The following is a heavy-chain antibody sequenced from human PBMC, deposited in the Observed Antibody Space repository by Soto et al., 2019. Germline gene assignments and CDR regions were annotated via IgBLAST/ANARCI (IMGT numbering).Heavy chain of an antibody. Sequence: ASVKVSCKASGYTFTGYYMHWVRQAPGQGLEWMGWINPNSGGTNYAQKFQGWVTMTRDPSISTAYMELSRLRSDDTAVYYRARGRLHCSSTSCYLGWFDPWGQGTLVTVSS. D-gene: IGHD2-2*01. V-gene: IGHV1-2*04. J-gene: IGHJ5*02. CDR1: GYTFTGYY. CDR2: INPNSGGT. CDR3: ARGRLHCSSTSCYLGWFDP.